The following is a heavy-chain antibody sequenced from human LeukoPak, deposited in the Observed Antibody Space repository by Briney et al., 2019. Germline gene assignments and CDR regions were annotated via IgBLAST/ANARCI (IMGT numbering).Heavy chain of an antibody. D-gene: IGHD3-16*01. CDR2: IYTSGST. V-gene: IGHV4-61*02. CDR3: AREHPRGEVDDFDY. CDR1: GGSISSGFYY. J-gene: IGHJ4*02. Sequence: SETLTLTCIVSGGSISSGFYYWSWIRQPAGKGLEWIGRIYTSGSTNYNPSLKSRISISVDTSKNQFSLKLTSVTAADTAVYYCAREHPRGEVDDFDYWGQGTLVTVSS.